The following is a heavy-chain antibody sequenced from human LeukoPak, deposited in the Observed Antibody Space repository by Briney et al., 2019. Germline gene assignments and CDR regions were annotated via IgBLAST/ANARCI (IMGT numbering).Heavy chain of an antibody. J-gene: IGHJ3*02. D-gene: IGHD6-13*01. Sequence: SVKVSCKASGYTFTAYYLHWVRQAPGQGLEWMGYIYPKSSDTNYAQNFQGRVTMTMDTSISTVYMGLSRLTSDDTAVYYCARDEAAAKTNALDIWGQGIKVTVSS. CDR1: GYTFTAYY. CDR2: IYPKSSDT. CDR3: ARDEAAAKTNALDI. V-gene: IGHV1-2*02.